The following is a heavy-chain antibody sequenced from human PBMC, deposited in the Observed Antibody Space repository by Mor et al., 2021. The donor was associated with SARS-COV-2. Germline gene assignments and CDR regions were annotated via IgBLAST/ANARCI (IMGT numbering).Heavy chain of an antibody. J-gene: IGHJ3*02. CDR3: ARGLGVVVVAAVDAFDI. D-gene: IGHD2-15*01. CDR2: INHSGST. V-gene: IGHV4-34*01. Sequence: GLEWIGEINHSGSTNYNPSLKSRVTISVDTTKNQFSLKLSSVTAADTAVYDCARGLGVVVVAAVDAFDIWGQGTMVTVSS.